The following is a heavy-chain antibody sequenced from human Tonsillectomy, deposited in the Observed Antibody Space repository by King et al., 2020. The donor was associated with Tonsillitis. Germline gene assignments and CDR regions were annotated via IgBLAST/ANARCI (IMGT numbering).Heavy chain of an antibody. J-gene: IGHJ5*02. CDR1: GFTVSNIY. CDR2: IYGGGNT. V-gene: IGHV3-53*04. CDR3: ARPNRWALDT. D-gene: IGHD4-23*01. Sequence: VQLVESGGGLVKPGGSLRLSCVASGFTVSNIYMNWVRQAPGKGLEWVSVIYGGGNTYYADSVKGRFTISRHTSNNTVYLQMNSLRVEDTAVYYCARPNRWALDTWGQGTLVTVSS.